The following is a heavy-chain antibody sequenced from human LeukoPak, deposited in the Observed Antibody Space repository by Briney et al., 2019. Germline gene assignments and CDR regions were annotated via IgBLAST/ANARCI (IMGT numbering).Heavy chain of an antibody. CDR1: RYTFTSYD. CDR2: MNPNSGNT. D-gene: IGHD5-24*01. Sequence: GASVKVSCKASRYTFTSYDINWVRQATGQGLEWMGWMNPNSGNTGYAQKFQGRVTITRNTSISTAYMELSSLRSEDTAVYYCARGRGYKRAFDIWGQGTMVTVSS. J-gene: IGHJ3*02. V-gene: IGHV1-8*03. CDR3: ARGRGYKRAFDI.